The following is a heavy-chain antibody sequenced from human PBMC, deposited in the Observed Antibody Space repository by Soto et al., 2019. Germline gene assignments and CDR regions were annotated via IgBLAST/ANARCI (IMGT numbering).Heavy chain of an antibody. CDR2: IWYDGSNK. CDR3: ARVGIAARELDY. V-gene: IGHV3-33*01. Sequence: GGSLRLSCAASGFTFSSYGMHWVRQAPGKGLEWVAVIWYDGSNKYYADSVKGRFTISRDNSKNTLYLQMNSLRAEDTAVYYCARVGIAARELDYWGQGTLVTVSS. D-gene: IGHD6-6*01. CDR1: GFTFSSYG. J-gene: IGHJ4*02.